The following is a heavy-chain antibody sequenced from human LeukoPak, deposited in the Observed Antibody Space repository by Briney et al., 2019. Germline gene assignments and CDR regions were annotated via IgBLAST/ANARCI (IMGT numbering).Heavy chain of an antibody. D-gene: IGHD3-10*01. CDR1: GFTFSDYY. V-gene: IGHV3-11*01. CDR2: ISSPGTTI. CDR3: ARESPYYYGAGSYYLSY. Sequence: GGSLRLSCAASGFTFSDYYMSWFRQAPGKGLEWISYISSPGTTIFYADSVKGRFTISKDNAKSSLYLQMNSLRAEDTAVYYCARESPYYYGAGSYYLSYWGQGTLVTVSS. J-gene: IGHJ4*02.